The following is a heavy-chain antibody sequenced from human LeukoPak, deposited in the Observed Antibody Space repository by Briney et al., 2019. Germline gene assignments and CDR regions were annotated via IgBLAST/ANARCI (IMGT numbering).Heavy chain of an antibody. CDR3: TRARYSSGWYCDY. CDR2: IRSKAYGGTT. J-gene: IGHJ4*02. D-gene: IGHD6-19*01. Sequence: GGSLRLSCTASGFTFGDYAMSWFRQAPGKGLEWVGFIRSKAYGGTTEYAASVKGGFTISRDDSKSIAYLQMNSLKTEDTAVYYCTRARYSSGWYCDYWGQGTLVTVSS. V-gene: IGHV3-49*03. CDR1: GFTFGDYA.